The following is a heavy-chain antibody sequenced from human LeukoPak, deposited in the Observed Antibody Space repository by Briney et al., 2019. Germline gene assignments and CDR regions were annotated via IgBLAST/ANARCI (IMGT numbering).Heavy chain of an antibody. V-gene: IGHV4-61*01. CDR2: IYHSGSS. CDR3: ASERSGSYGDFDY. J-gene: IGHJ4*02. Sequence: SETLSLTCTVSGGSVITDSHYWTWIRQPPGKGLDWIGYIYHSGSSNYNPSLKSRVTMSVDTYKNQFSLKMSSVTAADTAVYYCASERSGSYGDFDYWGQGTLVTVSS. CDR1: GGSVITDSHY. D-gene: IGHD1-26*01.